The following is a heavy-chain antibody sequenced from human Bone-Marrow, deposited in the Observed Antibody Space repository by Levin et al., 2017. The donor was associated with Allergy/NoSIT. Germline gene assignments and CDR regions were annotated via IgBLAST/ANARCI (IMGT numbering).Heavy chain of an antibody. V-gene: IGHV3-30*18. CDR2: ISYDGSNK. CDR3: AKDPDWYSSEIDY. D-gene: IGHD6-25*01. CDR1: GFTFSSYG. J-gene: IGHJ4*02. Sequence: GGSLRLSCAASGFTFSSYGMHWVRQAPGKGLEWVAVISYDGSNKYYADSVKGRFTISRDNSKNTLYLQMNSLRAEDTAVYYCAKDPDWYSSEIDYWGQGTLVTVSS.